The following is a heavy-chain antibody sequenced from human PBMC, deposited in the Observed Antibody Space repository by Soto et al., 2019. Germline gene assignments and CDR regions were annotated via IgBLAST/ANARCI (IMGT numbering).Heavy chain of an antibody. D-gene: IGHD2-15*01. V-gene: IGHV4-31*03. Sequence: SETLSLTCTVSGGSINSGGFYWSWIRQHPGKGMERIGYIYNSVSTYYKPSLKSRVTISVDRSKNQFSLKLSSVTAADPAVYYCARGPPLLYWGQGTLVTVSS. CDR1: GGSINSGGFY. CDR3: ARGPPLLY. J-gene: IGHJ4*02. CDR2: IYNSVST.